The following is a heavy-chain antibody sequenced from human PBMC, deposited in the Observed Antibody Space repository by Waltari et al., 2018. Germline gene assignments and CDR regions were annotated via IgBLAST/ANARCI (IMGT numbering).Heavy chain of an antibody. CDR3: ARGSASYVRVWDS. Sequence: VQLVESGGGLVQPGFRLGAYWMSWVRQAPGRGREWVANINFDGSATYVADSVTGRLSVSRDNAKNSLFLHMNNLRVEDTAVYFCARGSASYVRVWDSWGQGTLVTVSS. V-gene: IGHV3-7*03. CDR2: INFDGSAT. CDR1: RLGAYW. D-gene: IGHD1-26*01. J-gene: IGHJ5*02.